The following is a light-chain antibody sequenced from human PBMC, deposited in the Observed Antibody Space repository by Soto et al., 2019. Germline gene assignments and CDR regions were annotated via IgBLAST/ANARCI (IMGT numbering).Light chain of an antibody. CDR1: QSVSKW. CDR3: QLVIGYRWT. V-gene: IGKV1-5*01. CDR2: QAS. J-gene: IGKJ1*01. Sequence: MPLLPAHLPESMGARVPINCWESQSVSKWFAWYQQKPGKAPKILIYQASSWESGVPSRFSGSGAGTEVTLTISSLRPEDFAPYYCQLVIGYRWTFGQGTKVDIK.